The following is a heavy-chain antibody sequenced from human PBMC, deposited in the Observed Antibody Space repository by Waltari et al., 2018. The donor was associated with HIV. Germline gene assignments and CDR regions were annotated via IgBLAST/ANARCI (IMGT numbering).Heavy chain of an antibody. V-gene: IGHV3-74*01. CDR2: INSDGSST. CDR3: ATSRTFDY. Sequence: LSCAASGFTFSSYWMHWVRQVPGKGLIWVSRINSDGSSTSYADYVKGRFTISRDNAKNTLYLQMNSLRAEDTAVYYCATSRTFDYWGQGTLVTVSS. J-gene: IGHJ4*02. CDR1: GFTFSSYW.